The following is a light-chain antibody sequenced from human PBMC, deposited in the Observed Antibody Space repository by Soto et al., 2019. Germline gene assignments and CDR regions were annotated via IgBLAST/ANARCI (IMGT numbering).Light chain of an antibody. CDR3: QQYGRSPRT. J-gene: IGKJ2*01. CDR2: GAS. CDR1: QTVSSNN. V-gene: IGKV3-20*01. Sequence: EIVLTQSPGTLSLSPGERATLSCRASQTVSSNNLAWYQQKPGQAPRLLMYGASRRAPGIPDRFSGSGSGTDFTLNIARLEPEDFAVYYCQQYGRSPRTFGQGTKLAIK.